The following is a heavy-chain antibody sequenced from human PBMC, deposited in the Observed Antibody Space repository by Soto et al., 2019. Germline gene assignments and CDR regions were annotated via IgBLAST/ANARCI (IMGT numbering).Heavy chain of an antibody. J-gene: IGHJ4*02. V-gene: IGHV3-23*01. CDR3: GKEGRGRGWFVCNY. CDR1: GYNFSSYA. Sequence: GGSLRLSCGASGYNFSSYALSWVRQAPGKGLAWVSTIRGNGADTTSAEAERGRFTISRDNSKDTRYIKMNSLRDDDRDVQYLGKEGRGRGWFVCNYWGQCIGFTVAS. D-gene: IGHD2-15*01. CDR2: IRGNGADT.